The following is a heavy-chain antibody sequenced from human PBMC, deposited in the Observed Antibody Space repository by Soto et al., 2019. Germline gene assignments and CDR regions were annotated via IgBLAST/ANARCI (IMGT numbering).Heavy chain of an antibody. D-gene: IGHD5-12*01. V-gene: IGHV3-30-3*01. J-gene: IGHJ4*02. CDR2: ISYDGSNK. Sequence: QVQLVESGGGVVQPGRSLRLSCAASGFTFSSYAMHWVRQAPGKGLEWVAVISYDGSNKYYADSVKGRFTISRDNSKNALYLQMNSLRAEDAAVYYCARDVDLDSWGQGTLVTVSS. CDR3: ARDVDLDS. CDR1: GFTFSSYA.